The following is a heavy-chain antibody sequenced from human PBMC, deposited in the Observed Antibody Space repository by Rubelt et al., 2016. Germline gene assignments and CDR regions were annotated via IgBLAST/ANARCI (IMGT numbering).Heavy chain of an antibody. V-gene: IGHV5-10-1*01. Sequence: EVQLVQSGAEVKQPGESLKISCKGSGYSFTSYCIGWVRQMPGKGLAWMGSIDPSDSYTNYSPSFQGNVTISADKCIRTAYLQWISLKASDTALYYCASTIGSGGDYGMDVWGQGTTVTVSS. J-gene: IGHJ6*02. CDR1: GYSFTSYC. D-gene: IGHD3-10*01. CDR3: ASTIGSGGDYGMDV. CDR2: IDPSDSYT.